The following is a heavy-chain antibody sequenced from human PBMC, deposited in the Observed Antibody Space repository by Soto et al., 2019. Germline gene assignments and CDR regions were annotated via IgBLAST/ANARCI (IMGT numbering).Heavy chain of an antibody. CDR1: VGSISSYY. CDR3: ASVTFGGIVLAH. J-gene: IGHJ4*01. CDR2: IYYSGST. V-gene: IGHV4-59*01. Sequence: PWETLSLTCTFSVGSISSYYWSCIRQPPGKGLEWIGYIYYSGSTNYNPSLKRCVSITVDTSKKQISLTLNSVTAADTAVYYCASVTFGGIVLAHWGHGTRVIVS. D-gene: IGHD3-16*01.